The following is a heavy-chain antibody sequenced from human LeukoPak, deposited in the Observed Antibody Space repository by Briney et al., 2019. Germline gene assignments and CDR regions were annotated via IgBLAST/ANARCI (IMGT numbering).Heavy chain of an antibody. CDR1: GGSISSSSYY. CDR2: IYYSGST. Sequence: PSETLSLTCTVSGGSISSSSYYWGWIRQPPGKGLEWIGSIYYSGSTYYNPSLKSRVTISVDTSKNQFSLKLSSVTAADTAVYYCARGYSSSWYIIVGAFDIWGQGTMVTVSS. J-gene: IGHJ3*02. CDR3: ARGYSSSWYIIVGAFDI. V-gene: IGHV4-39*07. D-gene: IGHD6-13*01.